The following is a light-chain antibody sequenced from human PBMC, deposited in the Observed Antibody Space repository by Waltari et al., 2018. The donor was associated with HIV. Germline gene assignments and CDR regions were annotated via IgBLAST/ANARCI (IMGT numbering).Light chain of an antibody. V-gene: IGKV3-20*01. CDR3: QQYGRLPRT. Sequence: EIVLTQSPGTLSLSPGDRATLSCRASQSLSGANIAWYQQKLGQAPRLLIHSTSTRATGIPGRFSGSESGTEFTLTIRRLEPEDSAVYFCQQYGRLPRTFGQGTKVEIK. J-gene: IGKJ1*01. CDR1: QSLSGAN. CDR2: STS.